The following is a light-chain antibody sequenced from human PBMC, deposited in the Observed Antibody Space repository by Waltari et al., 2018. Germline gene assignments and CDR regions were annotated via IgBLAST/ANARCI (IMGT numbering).Light chain of an antibody. CDR2: VVS. J-gene: IGLJ1*01. CDR1: SIDVAPFNY. Sequence: QSALTQPPSASGSPRQSVTLSCTRTSIDVAPFNYLSWYQKHPGKAPKLIIYVVSERPSGVPDRFSGSKSGNTASLTVSGLQADDEADYYCSSFAGGNIYVFGTGTTVTVL. CDR3: SSFAGGNIYV. V-gene: IGLV2-8*01.